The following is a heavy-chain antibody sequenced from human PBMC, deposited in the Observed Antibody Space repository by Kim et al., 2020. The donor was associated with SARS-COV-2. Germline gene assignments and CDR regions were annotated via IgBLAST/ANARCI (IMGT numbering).Heavy chain of an antibody. CDR1: GFTFSSYA. CDR3: ARDPDYYDSSATFDY. CDR2: ISYDGSNK. J-gene: IGHJ4*01. V-gene: IGHV3-30*04. D-gene: IGHD3-22*01. Sequence: GGSLRLSCAASGFTFSSYAMHWVRQAPGKGLEWVAVISYDGSNKYYADSVKGRFTISRDNSKNTLYLQMNSLRAEDTAVYYCARDPDYYDSSATFDYWG.